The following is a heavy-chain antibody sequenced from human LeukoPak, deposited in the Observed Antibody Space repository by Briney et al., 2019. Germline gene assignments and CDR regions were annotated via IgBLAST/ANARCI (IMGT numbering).Heavy chain of an antibody. V-gene: IGHV4-59*08. CDR2: IYYSGST. CDR1: GGSMSSYY. D-gene: IGHD6-13*01. CDR3: ARLGAALDRWFDP. J-gene: IGHJ5*02. Sequence: SSETLSLTCTVSGGSMSSYYWSWIRQPPGKRLEWIGYIYYSGSTNYNPSLKSRVTISVDTSKNQFSLKLSSVTAADTAVYYCARLGAALDRWFDPWGQGTLVTVSS.